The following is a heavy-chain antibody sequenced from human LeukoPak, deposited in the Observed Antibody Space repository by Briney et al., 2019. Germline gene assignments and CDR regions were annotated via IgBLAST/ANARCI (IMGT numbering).Heavy chain of an antibody. CDR3: ARNLGYYDSSGYYYFDY. CDR2: INPSGGST. CDR1: GYTFTSYY. D-gene: IGHD3-22*01. Sequence: ASVKVSCKASGYTFTSYYMHWVRQAPGQGLEWMGIINPSGGSTSYAQKFQGRVTMTRDMSTSTVYMELSSLRSEDTAVYYCARNLGYYDSSGYYYFDYWGQGTLVTVSS. V-gene: IGHV1-46*01. J-gene: IGHJ4*02.